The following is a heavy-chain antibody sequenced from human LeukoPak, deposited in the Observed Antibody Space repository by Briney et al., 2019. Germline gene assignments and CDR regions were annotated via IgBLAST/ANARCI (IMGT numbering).Heavy chain of an antibody. CDR2: IYHSGST. CDR1: TDSRNTYY. Sequence: PSETLSLTCSVSTDSRNTYYWSWIRQSPGKGLEWIGHIYHSGSTDYKPSFKSRVTISIDMSRTEFSLKLTSVTVADTAMYYCVRLRWELLAPYFDHWGQGAFVIVSS. CDR3: VRLRWELLAPYFDH. V-gene: IGHV4-59*01. J-gene: IGHJ4*02. D-gene: IGHD2-15*01.